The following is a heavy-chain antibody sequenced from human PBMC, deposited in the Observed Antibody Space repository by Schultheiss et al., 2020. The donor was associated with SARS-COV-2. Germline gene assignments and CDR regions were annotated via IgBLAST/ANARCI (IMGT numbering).Heavy chain of an antibody. CDR2: IYPGDSDT. CDR1: GYSFTSYW. J-gene: IGHJ4*02. V-gene: IGHV5-51*01. Sequence: GESLKISCKGSGYSFTSYWIGWVRQMPGKGLEWMGIIYPGDSDTRYNPSFQGQVTISADKSISTAYLQWSSLKASDTAMYYCARPPLGYCSSTSCYFDYWGQGTLVTVSS. CDR3: ARPPLGYCSSTSCYFDY. D-gene: IGHD2-2*01.